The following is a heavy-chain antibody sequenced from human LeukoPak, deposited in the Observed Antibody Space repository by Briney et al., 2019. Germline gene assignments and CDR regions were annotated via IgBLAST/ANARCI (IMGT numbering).Heavy chain of an antibody. CDR2: IYSGGST. Sequence: GGSLRLSCAASGFSVSSNFRSWVRQAPGKGLEWVSIIYSGGSTHYADSVKGRFTISRDNSKNTLYLQMSSLRAEDTAVYYCARDIAYNYDSSGYSYVYWGQGTLVTVSS. CDR1: GFSVSSNF. D-gene: IGHD3-22*01. J-gene: IGHJ4*02. V-gene: IGHV3-53*01. CDR3: ARDIAYNYDSSGYSYVY.